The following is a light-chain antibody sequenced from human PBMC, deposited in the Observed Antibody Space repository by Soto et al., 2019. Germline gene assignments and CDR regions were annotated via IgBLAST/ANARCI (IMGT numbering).Light chain of an antibody. CDR1: SSDVGGYKH. CDR2: DVT. J-gene: IGLJ1*01. V-gene: IGLV2-14*01. CDR3: SSYTSFKTLV. Sequence: QSVLTQPASVSESPGQSITISCTGSSSDVGGYKHVSWYQQHPGKAPKLLIYDVTNRPSGVSNRFSGSKSGYTASLTISGLQSEDEADYYCSSYTSFKTLVFGTGTKLTVL.